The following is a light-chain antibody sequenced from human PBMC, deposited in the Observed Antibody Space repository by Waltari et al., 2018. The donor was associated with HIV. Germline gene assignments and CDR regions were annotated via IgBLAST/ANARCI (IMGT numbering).Light chain of an antibody. V-gene: IGKV1-39*01. CDR2: GAS. Sequence: DIQMTQSPSSLSASVGDTVTITCRASQNINNYLNWYQQRPGKPTNLLIYGASSLQPGVPSRFSARASGANFTLTITRLQPEDFASYYCQQSFSAAITLGQGTRL. CDR1: QNINNY. J-gene: IGKJ5*01. CDR3: QQSFSAAIT.